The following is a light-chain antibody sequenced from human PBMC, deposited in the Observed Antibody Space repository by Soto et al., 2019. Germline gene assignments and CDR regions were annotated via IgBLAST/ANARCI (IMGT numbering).Light chain of an antibody. CDR3: CSYAGGSALV. J-gene: IGLJ2*01. V-gene: IGLV2-23*01. CDR2: EDS. CDR1: SSDVGSYNL. Sequence: QSALTQPASVSGSPGQSITLSCTGTSSDVGSYNLVSWYQQHPGKAPKVMIYEDSLRPSGVSIRFSGSKSGNTASLTISGLQAEDEADYYCCSYAGGSALVFGGGTKLTVL.